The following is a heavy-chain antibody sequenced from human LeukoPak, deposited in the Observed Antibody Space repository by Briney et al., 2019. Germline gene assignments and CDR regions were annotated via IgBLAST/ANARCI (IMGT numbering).Heavy chain of an antibody. J-gene: IGHJ5*02. CDR2: ISYDGSNK. CDR3: ERVYSQYVVVAATDH. Sequence: GGSLRLSCAASGFTFNTYAMHWVRQAPGKGLEWVAIISYDGSNKYYADSVKGRFAISRDNSKNTLYLQVNSLRAEDTAVYYCERVYSQYVVVAATDHWGQGTLVTVSS. CDR1: GFTFNTYA. D-gene: IGHD2-15*01. V-gene: IGHV3-30*09.